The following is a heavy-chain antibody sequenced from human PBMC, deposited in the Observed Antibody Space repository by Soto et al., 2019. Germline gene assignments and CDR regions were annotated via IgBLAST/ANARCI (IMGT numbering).Heavy chain of an antibody. V-gene: IGHV4-59*01. CDR1: GGSISSYY. D-gene: IGHD3-9*01. J-gene: IGHJ5*02. Sequence: SETLSLTCTVSGGSISSYYWSWIRQPPGKGLEWIGYIYYSGSTNYNPSLKSRVTISVDTSKNQFSLKLSSVTAADTAVYYCARDHYDILTDDINWFDPWGQGTLVTVSS. CDR3: ARDHYDILTDDINWFDP. CDR2: IYYSGST.